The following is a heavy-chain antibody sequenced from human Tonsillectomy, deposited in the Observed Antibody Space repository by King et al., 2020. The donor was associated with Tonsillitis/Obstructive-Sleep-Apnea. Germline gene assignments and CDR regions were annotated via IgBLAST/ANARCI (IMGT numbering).Heavy chain of an antibody. CDR2: ISGSGGST. V-gene: IGHV3-23*04. Sequence: VQLVESGGGLVQPGGSLRLSCAASGFTFSSYAMTWVRQAPGKGLEWVSAISGSGGSTYYADSVKGRVTISRDNSKNTLYLQMNSLRAEDTAIYYCAKDQLHSSPPYFYYYMGVWGKGTTVTVSS. CDR3: AKDQLHSSPPYFYYYMGV. J-gene: IGHJ6*03. CDR1: GFTFSSYA. D-gene: IGHD2-2*01.